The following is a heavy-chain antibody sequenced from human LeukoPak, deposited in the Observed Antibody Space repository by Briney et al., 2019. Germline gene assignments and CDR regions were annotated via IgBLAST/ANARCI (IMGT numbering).Heavy chain of an antibody. Sequence: SQTLSLTCVISGDSVSSNSAAWNWIRQSPSRGLEWLGRTYYRSTWYNDYAVSVRGRITVNPDTSKNQFSLHLNSVTPEDTAVYYCARRLTQYDCFDPWGQGILVTVSS. J-gene: IGHJ5*02. CDR3: ARRLTQYDCFDP. CDR1: GDSVSSNSAA. CDR2: TYYRSTWYN. V-gene: IGHV6-1*01. D-gene: IGHD2-2*01.